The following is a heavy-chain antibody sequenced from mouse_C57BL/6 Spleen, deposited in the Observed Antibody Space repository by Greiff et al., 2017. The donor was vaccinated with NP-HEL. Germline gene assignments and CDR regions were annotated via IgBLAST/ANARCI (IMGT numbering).Heavy chain of an antibody. D-gene: IGHD4-1*01. V-gene: IGHV3-1*01. CDR2: ISYSGST. Sequence: DVKLQESGPGMVKPSQSLSLTCTVTGYSITSGYDWHWIRHFPGNKLEWMGYISYSGSTNYNPSLKSRISITHDTSKNHFFLKLNSVTTEDTATDYCARGGANWDPFGYWGQGTTLTVSS. CDR3: ARGGANWDPFGY. J-gene: IGHJ2*01. CDR1: GYSITSGYD.